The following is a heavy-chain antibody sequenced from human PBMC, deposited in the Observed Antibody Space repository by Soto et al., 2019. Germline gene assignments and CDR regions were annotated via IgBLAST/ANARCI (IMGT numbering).Heavy chain of an antibody. CDR3: AREGYCSSTSCRDYYYYYCMDV. CDR2: ISAYNGNT. Sequence: GASVKVSCKASGYTFTSYGISWVRQAPGQGLEWMGWISAYNGNTNYAQKLQGRVTMTTDTSTSTAYMELRSLRSDDTAVYYCAREGYCSSTSCRDYYYYYCMDVWGQGTTVTVSS. J-gene: IGHJ6*02. CDR1: GYTFTSYG. D-gene: IGHD2-2*01. V-gene: IGHV1-18*01.